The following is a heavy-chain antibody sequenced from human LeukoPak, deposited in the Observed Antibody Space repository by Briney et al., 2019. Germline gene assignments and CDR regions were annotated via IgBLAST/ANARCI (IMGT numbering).Heavy chain of an antibody. Sequence: PGGSLRLSCAASGFTFDDYAMHWVRQAPGKGLEWVSGINWNSNNIAYADSVKGRFTISRDNSKNTLYLQMNSLRAEDTAVYYCAKATLPIAVAGSYFDYWGRGTLVTVSS. D-gene: IGHD6-19*01. CDR2: INWNSNNI. CDR3: AKATLPIAVAGSYFDY. CDR1: GFTFDDYA. V-gene: IGHV3-9*01. J-gene: IGHJ4*02.